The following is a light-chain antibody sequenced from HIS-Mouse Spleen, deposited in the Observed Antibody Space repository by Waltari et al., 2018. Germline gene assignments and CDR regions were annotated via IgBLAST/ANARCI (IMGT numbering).Light chain of an antibody. Sequence: QSVPTQPPSASGTPGQRVTISCSGSNSNIGSNTVNWYQQLPGTAPKLLIYSNNQRPSGVPDRFSGSKSGTSASLAISGLQSEDEADYYCAAWDDSLNGWVFGGGTKLTVL. CDR3: AAWDDSLNGWV. CDR1: NSNIGSNT. CDR2: SNN. V-gene: IGLV1-44*01. J-gene: IGLJ3*02.